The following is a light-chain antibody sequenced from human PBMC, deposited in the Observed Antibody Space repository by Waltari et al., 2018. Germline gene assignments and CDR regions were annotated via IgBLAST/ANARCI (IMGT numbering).Light chain of an antibody. J-gene: IGLJ3*02. Sequence: QSVLTQPPSASCTPGQRVTISSSGSSSNIGRNYVYWYQQLPGTAPKLLISRNNQRPSGVPDRFSGSKSGTSASLAISGLRSEDEADYFCAAWDDSLSAWVFGGGTKLTVL. CDR2: RNN. CDR3: AAWDDSLSAWV. CDR1: SSNIGRNY. V-gene: IGLV1-47*01.